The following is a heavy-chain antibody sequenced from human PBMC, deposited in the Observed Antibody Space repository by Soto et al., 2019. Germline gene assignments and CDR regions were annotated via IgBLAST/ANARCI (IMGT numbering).Heavy chain of an antibody. J-gene: IGHJ3*02. CDR2: INPNSGGT. V-gene: IGHV1-2*04. Sequence: GASVKVSCKASGYTLTGYYMHWVRQAPGQGLEWMGWINPNSGGTNYAQKFQGWVTMTRDTSISTAYMELSRLRSDDTAVYYCARESLDMITFGGVIRGAFDIWGQGTLVTVSS. D-gene: IGHD3-16*01. CDR1: GYTLTGYY. CDR3: ARESLDMITFGGVIRGAFDI.